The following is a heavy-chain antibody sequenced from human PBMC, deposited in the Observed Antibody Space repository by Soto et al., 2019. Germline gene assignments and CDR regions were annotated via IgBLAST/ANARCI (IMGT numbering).Heavy chain of an antibody. D-gene: IGHD2-15*01. CDR3: AKSRVVVVAATIHYYYGMDV. V-gene: IGHV3-23*04. CDR2: ISGSGGST. Sequence: VQLVESGGGLVKPGGSLRLSCAASGFTFSSYAMSWVRQAPGKGLEWVSAISGSGGSTYYADSVKGRFTISRDNSKNTLYLQMNSLRAEDTAVYYCAKSRVVVVAATIHYYYGMDVWGQGTTVTVSS. CDR1: GFTFSSYA. J-gene: IGHJ6*02.